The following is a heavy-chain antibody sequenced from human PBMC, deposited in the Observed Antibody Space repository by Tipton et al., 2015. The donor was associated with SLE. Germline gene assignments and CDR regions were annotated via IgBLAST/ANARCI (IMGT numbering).Heavy chain of an antibody. J-gene: IGHJ6*02. D-gene: IGHD3-10*01. CDR1: GGSIRDYY. Sequence: TLSLTCTVSGGSIRDYYWTWIRPPAGKGLEWIGRIFSSGNTKYNASLNSRVTISIDTSKNQFSLKLTSVTAADMAVYYCTRGSPGRSGRDYKDYHNGMDVWGQGTTVTVSS. V-gene: IGHV4-4*07. CDR3: TRGSPGRSGRDYKDYHNGMDV. CDR2: IFSSGNT.